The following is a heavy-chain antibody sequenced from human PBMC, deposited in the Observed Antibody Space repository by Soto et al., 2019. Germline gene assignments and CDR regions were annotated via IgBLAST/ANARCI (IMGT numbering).Heavy chain of an antibody. CDR2: ISAYNGNT. J-gene: IGHJ4*02. V-gene: IGHV1-18*01. D-gene: IGHD4-17*01. CDR3: ARGMRATTVVTPFDY. CDR1: GYTFTSYG. Sequence: GASVKVSCKASGYTFTSYGISWVRQAPGQGLEWMGWISAYNGNTNYAQKLQGRVTMTTDTSTSTAYMELRSLRSDDTAVYYCARGMRATTVVTPFDYWGQGTLVTVSS.